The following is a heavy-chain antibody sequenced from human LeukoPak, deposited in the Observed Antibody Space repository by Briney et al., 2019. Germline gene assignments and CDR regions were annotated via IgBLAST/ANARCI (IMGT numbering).Heavy chain of an antibody. CDR2: INWIGDTT. CDR1: GFTFDDYG. J-gene: IGHJ1*01. V-gene: IGHV3-20*04. CDR3: ATNPPGRTYLQD. Sequence: PGGSLRLSCAASGFTFDDYGMTWVRQVPGKGLEWIAEINWIGDTTRYGDSVKGRFTISRDNAKSSLDLQINSLRVEDTAFYYCATNPPGRTYLQDWGQGTLVTVPS. D-gene: IGHD1-1*01.